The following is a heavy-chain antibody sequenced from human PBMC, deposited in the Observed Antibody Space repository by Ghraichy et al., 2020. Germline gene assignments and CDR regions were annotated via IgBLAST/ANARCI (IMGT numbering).Heavy chain of an antibody. V-gene: IGHV4-59*03. Sequence: SETLSLTCTVSGASISRNYWSWIRQPPGKGLEWIGWIYYNGDTNYNPSLKSRVTISVDASKNQCSLKLSSVTAADTAVYYCANGGNSLDFWGQGTLVTVSS. CDR1: GASISRNY. CDR2: IYYNGDT. CDR3: ANGGNSLDF. D-gene: IGHD4-23*01. J-gene: IGHJ4*02.